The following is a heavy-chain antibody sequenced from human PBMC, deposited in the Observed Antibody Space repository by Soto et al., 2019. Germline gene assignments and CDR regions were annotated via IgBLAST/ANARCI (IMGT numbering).Heavy chain of an antibody. Sequence: KTSETLSLTCTVSGGSISSSSYYWGWIRQPPGKGLEWIGSIYYSGSTYYNPSLKSRVTISVDTSKDQFSLKLSSVTAADTAVYYCAGAQSSSWYTYYYAMDVWGQGTTVTVSS. J-gene: IGHJ6*02. D-gene: IGHD6-13*01. CDR2: IYYSGST. CDR1: GGSISSSSYY. V-gene: IGHV4-39*01. CDR3: AGAQSSSWYTYYYAMDV.